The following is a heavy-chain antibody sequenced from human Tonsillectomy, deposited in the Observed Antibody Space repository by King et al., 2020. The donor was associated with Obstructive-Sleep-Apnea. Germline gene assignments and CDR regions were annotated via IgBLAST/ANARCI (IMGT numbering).Heavy chain of an antibody. J-gene: IGHJ4*02. D-gene: IGHD5-12*01. CDR2: MYYSGNT. CDR1: GGSITDYY. CDR3: ARHRGVEDYGGYGDYFDY. V-gene: IGHV4-59*08. Sequence: QLQESGPGLVKPSETLSLTCTVSGGSITDYYWSWIRQPPGKGLEWIGYMYYSGNTNFNPSLKSRLTISADTSKIQFSLRLSSVTAADTAVYYCARHRGVEDYGGYGDYFDYWGQGTLVTVSS.